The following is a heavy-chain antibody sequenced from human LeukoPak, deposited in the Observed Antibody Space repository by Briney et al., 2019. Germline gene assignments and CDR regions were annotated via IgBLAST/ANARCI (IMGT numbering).Heavy chain of an antibody. V-gene: IGHV3-15*01. CDR1: AFTFSNAW. D-gene: IGHD2-15*01. CDR2: IKSKTDGGTT. CDR3: STEERASSGYCSGGSCYIDY. J-gene: IGHJ4*02. Sequence: GGSLRLSCAASAFTFSNAWLNWVRQAPGKGLEWVGRIKSKTDGGTTDYAAPVKGRFTISRDDSKSTLYLQMNSLKTEDTAVYYCSTEERASSGYCSGGSCYIDYWGQGTLVTVSS.